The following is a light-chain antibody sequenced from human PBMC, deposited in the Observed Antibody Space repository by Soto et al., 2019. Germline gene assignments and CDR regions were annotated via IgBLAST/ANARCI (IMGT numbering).Light chain of an antibody. CDR2: GNS. CDR1: SSNIGAGYN. CDR3: QSYDSSLSVV. V-gene: IGLV1-40*01. Sequence: QSVLTQPPSVSGAPGQRVTISCTGSSSNIGAGYNVHWYQQLPGTAPKLLIYGNSNRPSGVPDRFSGSKSGTSASLAITNIQAEDEADYYCQSYDSSLSVVFGGGTKLTVL. J-gene: IGLJ2*01.